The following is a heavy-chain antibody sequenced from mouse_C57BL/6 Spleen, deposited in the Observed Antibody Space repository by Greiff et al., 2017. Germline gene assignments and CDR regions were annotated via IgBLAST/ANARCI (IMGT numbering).Heavy chain of an antibody. Sequence: VQLQQSGPELVKPGDSVKISCKASGYSFTGYFMNWVMQSHGKSLEWIGRINPYNGDTFYNQKFKGKATLTVDKSSSTAHMELRSLTSEDSAVYYCARGGNSNYERDLAYWGQGTLVTVSA. V-gene: IGHV1-20*01. J-gene: IGHJ3*01. D-gene: IGHD2-5*01. CDR2: INPYNGDT. CDR1: GYSFTGYF. CDR3: ARGGNSNYERDLAY.